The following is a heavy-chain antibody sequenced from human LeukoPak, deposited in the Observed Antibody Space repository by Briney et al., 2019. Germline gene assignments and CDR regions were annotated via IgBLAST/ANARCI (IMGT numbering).Heavy chain of an antibody. J-gene: IGHJ4*02. CDR3: VRGHYAGSAF. Sequence: GGSLRLSCAASGLTVSNNFMSWVRQAPGKGLEWVSVIHSGGTTFYADSVKGRFTISRDNLQNTLYLQMSLLRTEGTAVYYCVRGHYAGSAFWGQGTLVTVSS. CDR2: IHSGGTT. V-gene: IGHV3-53*01. D-gene: IGHD2-2*01. CDR1: GLTVSNNF.